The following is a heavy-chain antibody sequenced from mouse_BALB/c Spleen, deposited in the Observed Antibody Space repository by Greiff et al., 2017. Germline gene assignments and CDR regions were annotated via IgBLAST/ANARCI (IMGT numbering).Heavy chain of an antibody. CDR2: IYPGDGDT. J-gene: IGHJ1*01. V-gene: IGHV1-80*01. CDR3: ARRITTGAFDV. CDR1: GYAFSSYW. D-gene: IGHD2-4*01. Sequence: VQLHQSGAELVRPGSSVKISCKASGYAFSSYWMNWVKQRPGQGLEWIGQIYPGDGDTNYNGKFKGKATLTADKSSSTAYMQLSSLTSEDSAVYFCARRITTGAFDVWGAGTTVTVSS.